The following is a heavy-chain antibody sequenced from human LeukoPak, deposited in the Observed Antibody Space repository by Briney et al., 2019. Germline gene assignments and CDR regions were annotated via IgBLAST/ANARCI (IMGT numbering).Heavy chain of an antibody. CDR1: GGSISSGGYY. J-gene: IGHJ5*02. V-gene: IGHV4-31*03. D-gene: IGHD2-2*01. Sequence: SQTLSLTCTVSGGSISSGGYYWSWIRQHPGKGLEWIGYIYYSGSTYYNPSLKSRVTISVDTSKNQFSLKLSSVTAADTAVYYCARQTVDIVVVLAAIWFDPWGQGTLVTVSS. CDR2: IYYSGST. CDR3: ARQTVDIVVVLAAIWFDP.